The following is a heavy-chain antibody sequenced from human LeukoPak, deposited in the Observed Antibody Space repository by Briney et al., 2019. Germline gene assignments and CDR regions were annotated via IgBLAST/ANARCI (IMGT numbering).Heavy chain of an antibody. Sequence: GGSLRLSCAASGFTVSNDFMSWVRQAPGKGLEWVSVIYSGGRTYYADSVKGRFTISRDNSKNTLYLQMNSLRAEDTAVYFCAKGPYGSGSYRFDYWGQGTLVTVSS. D-gene: IGHD3-10*01. J-gene: IGHJ4*02. V-gene: IGHV3-53*01. CDR1: GFTVSNDF. CDR2: IYSGGRT. CDR3: AKGPYGSGSYRFDY.